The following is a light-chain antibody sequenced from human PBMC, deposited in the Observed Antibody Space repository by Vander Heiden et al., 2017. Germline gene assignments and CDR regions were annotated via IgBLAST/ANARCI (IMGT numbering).Light chain of an antibody. V-gene: IGKV3-20*01. CDR3: QQYAFSPLT. J-gene: IGKJ4*01. CDR2: EAS. CDR1: QTVGRNY. Sequence: IVLTQSSGTLSLSPGERATLSCRASQTVGRNYLAWFQQKPGQPPRLLIHEASRRVTGIPDRFSGSGSGTDFSLTISRLEPEDFAVYYCQQYAFSPLTFGGGTKVEIK.